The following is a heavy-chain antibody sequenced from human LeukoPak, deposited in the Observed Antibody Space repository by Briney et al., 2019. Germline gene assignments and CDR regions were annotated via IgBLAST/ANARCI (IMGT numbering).Heavy chain of an antibody. Sequence: GGSLRLSCAASAFSLNAYNMNWVRQAPGKGLEWVSYISSSSSTIYYADSVKGRFTISRDNAKNSLYLQMNSLRPEDTALYYCAKDLSSAITSALVLDVWGQGTTV. D-gene: IGHD3-22*01. V-gene: IGHV3-48*04. CDR2: ISSSSSTI. CDR3: AKDLSSAITSALVLDV. J-gene: IGHJ6*02. CDR1: AFSLNAYN.